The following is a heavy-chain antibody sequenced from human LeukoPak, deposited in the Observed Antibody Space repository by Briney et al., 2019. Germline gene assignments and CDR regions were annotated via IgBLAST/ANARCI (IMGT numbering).Heavy chain of an antibody. CDR2: INPNSGGT. D-gene: IGHD2-8*01. Sequence: ASVKVSCKASGYTFTGYYMHWVRQAPGQGLEWKGWINPNSGGTNYAQKFQGRVTMTRDTSISTAHMELSRLRSDDTAVYYCARGRELMVYAIDWFDPWGQGTLVTVSS. V-gene: IGHV1-2*02. J-gene: IGHJ5*02. CDR1: GYTFTGYY. CDR3: ARGRELMVYAIDWFDP.